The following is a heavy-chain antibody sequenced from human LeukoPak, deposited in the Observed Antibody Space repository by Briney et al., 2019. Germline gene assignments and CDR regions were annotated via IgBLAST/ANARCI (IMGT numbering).Heavy chain of an antibody. V-gene: IGHV1-2*02. Sequence: GASVKVSCKVSGYTLTELSMHWVRQAPGQGLEWMGWINPNSGGTNYAQKFQGRVTMTRDTSISTAYMELSRLRSDDTAVYYCVTYYDILTGYYTGFDYWGQGTLVTVSS. D-gene: IGHD3-9*01. CDR2: INPNSGGT. CDR1: GYTLTELS. J-gene: IGHJ4*02. CDR3: VTYYDILTGYYTGFDY.